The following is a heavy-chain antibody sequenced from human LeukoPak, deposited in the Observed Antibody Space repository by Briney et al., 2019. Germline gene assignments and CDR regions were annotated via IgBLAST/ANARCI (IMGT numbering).Heavy chain of an antibody. D-gene: IGHD3-22*01. V-gene: IGHV3-21*01. J-gene: IGHJ4*02. Sequence: GGSLRLSCAASGFTFSSYSMNWVRQAPGKGLEWASSISSSSSYIYYADSVKGRFTISRDNAKNSLYLQMNSLRAEDTAVYYCAINSYDSSGYYPHWGQGTLVTVSS. CDR2: ISSSSSYI. CDR3: AINSYDSSGYYPH. CDR1: GFTFSSYS.